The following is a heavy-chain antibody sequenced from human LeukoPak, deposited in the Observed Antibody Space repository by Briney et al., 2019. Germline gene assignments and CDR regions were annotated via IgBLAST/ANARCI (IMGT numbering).Heavy chain of an antibody. CDR3: SEGYFEPFAH. CDR1: VPSDSNSH. CDR2: LTYTGKT. Sequence: RSDTLSLMCAVSVPSDSNSHWNWTRHFPGKGLEWIGCLTYTGKTDYNPSLSSRVTISLGTSNDQVSLKLNSVTAADTAVYSCSEGYFEPFAHWGPGTLVTVSS. V-gene: IGHV4-59*02. J-gene: IGHJ4*02. D-gene: IGHD2/OR15-2a*01.